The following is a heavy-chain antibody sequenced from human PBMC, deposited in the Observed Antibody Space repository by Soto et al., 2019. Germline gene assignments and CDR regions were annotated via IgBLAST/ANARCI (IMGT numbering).Heavy chain of an antibody. J-gene: IGHJ3*02. D-gene: IGHD3-9*01. CDR2: IYYSGSN. CDR3: ARDGLGNDAFDI. V-gene: IGHV4-59*01. CDR1: GGSISSYY. Sequence: QVQLQESGPGLVKPSETLSLTCTVSGGSISSYYWSWIRQPPGKGLEWIGYIYYSGSNNYNPSLISRVTISVDTSKNLFSLKLSSVTAADTAVYYCARDGLGNDAFDIWGQGTMVTVSS.